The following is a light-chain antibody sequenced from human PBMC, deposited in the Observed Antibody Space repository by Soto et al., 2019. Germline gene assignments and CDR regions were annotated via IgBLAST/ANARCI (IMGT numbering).Light chain of an antibody. CDR1: SSDVGGSNY. CDR3: SSFAGINNPLV. Sequence: QSVLTQPPSASGSPGQSVAISCTGTSSDVGGSNYVSWYQRHPGKAPKLMISEVNKRPSGVPNRFSGSKSGNTASLTVSGLQAEDEADYYCSSFAGINNPLVFGGGTKVTVL. J-gene: IGLJ2*01. CDR2: EVN. V-gene: IGLV2-8*01.